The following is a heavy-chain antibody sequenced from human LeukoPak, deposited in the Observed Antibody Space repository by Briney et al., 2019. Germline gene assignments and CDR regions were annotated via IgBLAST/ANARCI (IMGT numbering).Heavy chain of an antibody. CDR3: ARGPDLYYYDSSGSAVDY. CDR1: GFTFSSYE. CDR2: ISSSGSTK. D-gene: IGHD3-22*01. J-gene: IGHJ4*02. Sequence: GGSLRLSCAASGFTFSSYEMNWVRQAPGKGLEWVSYISSSGSTKYYADSVKGRFTISRDNAKNSLYLQMNSLRAEDTAVYYCARGPDLYYYDSSGSAVDYWGQGTLVTVSS. V-gene: IGHV3-48*03.